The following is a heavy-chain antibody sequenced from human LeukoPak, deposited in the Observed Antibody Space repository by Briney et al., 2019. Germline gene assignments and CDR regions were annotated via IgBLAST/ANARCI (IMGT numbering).Heavy chain of an antibody. CDR1: GYSISSGYC. Sequence: PSETLSLTCAVSGYSISSGYCWGWIRQPPGKGLEWIGSIYHSGSTYYNPSLKSRVTISVDTSKNQFSLKLSSVTAADTAVYYCARLRYSSSWYDRYYFDYWGQGTLVTVSS. D-gene: IGHD6-13*01. CDR2: IYHSGST. CDR3: ARLRYSSSWYDRYYFDY. V-gene: IGHV4-38-2*01. J-gene: IGHJ4*02.